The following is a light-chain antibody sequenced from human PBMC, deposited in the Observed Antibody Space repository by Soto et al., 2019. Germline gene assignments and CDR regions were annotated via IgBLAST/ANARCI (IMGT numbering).Light chain of an antibody. CDR1: SSDVGGYNY. V-gene: IGLV2-8*01. J-gene: IGLJ1*01. Sequence: QSALTQPPSASGSPGQSVTISCTGTSSDVGGYNYVSWYQQHPGKVPKLMVYEVNKRPSGVPDRFSGSKSGSTASLTASGLQAEDEADYYCTSYAGGNNVFGTGTKLTVL. CDR3: TSYAGGNNV. CDR2: EVN.